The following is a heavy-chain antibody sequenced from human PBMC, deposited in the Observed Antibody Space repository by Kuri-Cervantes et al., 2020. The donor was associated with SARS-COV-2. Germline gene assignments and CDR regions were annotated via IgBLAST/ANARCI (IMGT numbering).Heavy chain of an antibody. V-gene: IGHV4-39*01. CDR3: ARHRGYSGYDYFDS. D-gene: IGHD5-12*01. J-gene: IGHJ4*02. Sequence: SETLSLTCTVSGGSISSSSYYWGWIRQPPGKGLEWIGSIYYSGSTYYNPSLKSRVTISVDTSKNQFSLKLSSVTAADTAVYYCARHRGYSGYDYFDSWGQGTLVTVSS. CDR1: GGSISSSSYY. CDR2: IYYSGST.